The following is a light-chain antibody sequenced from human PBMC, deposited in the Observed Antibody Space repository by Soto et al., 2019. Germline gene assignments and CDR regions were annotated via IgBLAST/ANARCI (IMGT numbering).Light chain of an antibody. J-gene: IGKJ2*01. CDR2: AAS. V-gene: IGKV1-39*01. CDR3: KQTYDTYT. Sequence: DVQMTQSPSSVSASVGDKVTITCRAGHNINTYLNWYQQKPGKAPKVLIYAASSLQSGIPSRFSGSGSGTDFTLTISSLQPEDSATYFCKQTYDTYTFGQGTKLEI. CDR1: HNINTY.